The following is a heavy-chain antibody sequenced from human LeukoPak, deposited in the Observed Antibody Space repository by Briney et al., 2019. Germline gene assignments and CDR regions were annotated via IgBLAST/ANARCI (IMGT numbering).Heavy chain of an antibody. D-gene: IGHD3-10*01. J-gene: IGHJ4*02. CDR3: ARIVSGSGRVTVNDY. CDR1: GYTFTSYG. CDR2: ISAYNGNT. V-gene: IGHV1-18*01. Sequence: ASVKVSCKASGYTFTSYGISWVRQAPGQGLEWMGWISAYNGNTNYAQKLQGRVTMTTDTSTSTAYMELRSLRSDDTAVYYCARIVSGSGRVTVNDYWGQGTLVTVSS.